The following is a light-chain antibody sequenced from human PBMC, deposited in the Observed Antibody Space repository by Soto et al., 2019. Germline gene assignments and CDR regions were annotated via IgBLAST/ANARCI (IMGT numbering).Light chain of an antibody. CDR2: EVS. Sequence: QSVLTQPASVSGPPGQSITISCTGTSSDVGCYNLVSWYQQHPGKAPKLMIYEVSKRPSGVSNRFSGSKSGNTASLTISGLQAEDEADYYCCSYAGSSTPYVFGTGTKVTVL. J-gene: IGLJ1*01. CDR1: SSDVGCYNL. V-gene: IGLV2-23*02. CDR3: CSYAGSSTPYV.